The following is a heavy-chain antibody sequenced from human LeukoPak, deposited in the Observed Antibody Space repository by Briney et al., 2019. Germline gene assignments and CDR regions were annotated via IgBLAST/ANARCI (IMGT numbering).Heavy chain of an antibody. Sequence: PGGSLRLSCVASGLTFRHAWMSWVRQAPGKGLEWVGRIKSKFDGGTTHYAAPVKGRSTISRDDSRNTLYLQMDSLKIEDTAIYYCAVEGRAYCGGDCSEYFQHWGQGTLVTVSS. J-gene: IGHJ1*01. CDR2: IKSKFDGGTT. D-gene: IGHD2-21*02. CDR3: AVEGRAYCGGDCSEYFQH. CDR1: GLTFRHAW. V-gene: IGHV3-15*01.